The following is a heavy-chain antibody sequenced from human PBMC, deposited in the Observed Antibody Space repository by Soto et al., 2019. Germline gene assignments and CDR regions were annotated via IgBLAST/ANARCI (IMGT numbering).Heavy chain of an antibody. V-gene: IGHV3-23*01. CDR2: ISGGGGSR. D-gene: IGHD6-13*01. CDR3: AKGFEAAALLGARYFDY. CDR1: GFTFTNYV. J-gene: IGHJ4*02. Sequence: EVQLLESGGGLVQPGGSLRLSCAASGFTFTNYVISWVRQAPGKGLEWVSIISGGGGSRYYADSVKGRFTISRDNSKNTLYLEMNSLRADDTAIYYWAKGFEAAALLGARYFDYWGQGALVTVSS.